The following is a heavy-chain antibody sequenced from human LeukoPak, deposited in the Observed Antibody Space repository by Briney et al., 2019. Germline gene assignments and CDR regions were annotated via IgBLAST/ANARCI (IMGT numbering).Heavy chain of an antibody. D-gene: IGHD3-3*01. CDR1: GFSLSTSGVC. V-gene: IGHV2-5*02. CDR2: IYWDDDK. J-gene: IGHJ4*02. CDR3: AHGQTGVDQFDY. Sequence: SGPTLVNPTQTLTLTCTFSGFSLSTSGVCVGWIRQPSGKALKWLALIYWDDDKRYSPSLKSRLTITKDTSKDQVVLTMTNMDPVDTATYYCAHGQTGVDQFDYWGQGTLVTVSS.